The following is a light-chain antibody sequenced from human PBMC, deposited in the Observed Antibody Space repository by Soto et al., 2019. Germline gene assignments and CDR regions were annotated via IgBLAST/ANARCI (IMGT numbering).Light chain of an antibody. CDR3: SSYRTSSELEV. J-gene: IGLJ1*01. V-gene: IGLV2-14*01. CDR1: SSDVGGYNF. Sequence: QSALTQPASVSGSPGQSITISCTGTSSDVGGYNFVSWYQHHPGKAPKLIIYEVANRPSGVSNRFSGSKPGNTASLTISGVRAEDEADYYCSSYRTSSELEVFGTGTKGTV. CDR2: EVA.